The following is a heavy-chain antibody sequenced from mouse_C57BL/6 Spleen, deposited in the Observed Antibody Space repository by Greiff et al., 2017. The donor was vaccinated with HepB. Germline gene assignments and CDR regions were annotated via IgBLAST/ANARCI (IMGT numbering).Heavy chain of an antibody. CDR3: IDGYYFDY. V-gene: IGHV1-22*01. J-gene: IGHJ2*01. CDR2: INPNNGGT. Sequence: VQLQQSGPELVKPGASVKMSCKASGYTFTDYNMHWVKQSHGKSLEWIGYINPNNGGTSYNQKFKGKATLTVNKSSSTAYMELRSLTSEDAAVYYCIDGYYFDYWGQGTTLTVSS. D-gene: IGHD2-3*01. CDR1: GYTFTDYN.